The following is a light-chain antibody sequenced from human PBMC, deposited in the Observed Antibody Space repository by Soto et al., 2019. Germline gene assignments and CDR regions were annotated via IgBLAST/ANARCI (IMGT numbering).Light chain of an antibody. CDR2: GAS. V-gene: IGKV3-20*01. Sequence: EIVLTQSPGTLSLSPGERATLSCRASQSVSSSYLAWYQQKPGQAPRLLIYGASSMATGIPDRFSGSGSGTDFTLTISRLKTEGFAVYYCQQYGSSPPTFGHGTKLEIK. CDR3: QQYGSSPPT. CDR1: QSVSSSY. J-gene: IGKJ2*01.